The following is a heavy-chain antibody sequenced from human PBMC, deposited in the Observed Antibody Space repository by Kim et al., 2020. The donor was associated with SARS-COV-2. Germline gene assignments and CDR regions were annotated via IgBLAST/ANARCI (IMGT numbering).Heavy chain of an antibody. Sequence: GVSLRLSCAASGFTLSTYAMHWVRQTPGKGLQWVAVISYDGSNNHYADSVKGRFTISRDNSKNTLYLQMNSLRPEDTAVYHCARDPWSRLRGLIYSYYGMDVWGQGTTVTVSS. CDR2: ISYDGSNN. V-gene: IGHV3-30-3*01. D-gene: IGHD3-10*01. J-gene: IGHJ6*02. CDR1: GFTLSTYA. CDR3: ARDPWSRLRGLIYSYYGMDV.